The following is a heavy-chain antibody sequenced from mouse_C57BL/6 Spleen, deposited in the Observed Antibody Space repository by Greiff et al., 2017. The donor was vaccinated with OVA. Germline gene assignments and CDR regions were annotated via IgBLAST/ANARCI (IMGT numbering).Heavy chain of an antibody. D-gene: IGHD1-1*01. CDR1: GYSITSGYY. Sequence: EVKLVESGPGLVKPSQSLSLTCSVTGYSITSGYYWNWIRQFPGNKLEWMGYISYDGSNNYNPSLKNRISITRDTSKNQFFLKLNSVTTEDTATYYCARDRYYYGSSYGWYFDVWGTGTTVTVSS. CDR3: ARDRYYYGSSYGWYFDV. CDR2: ISYDGSN. J-gene: IGHJ1*03. V-gene: IGHV3-6*01.